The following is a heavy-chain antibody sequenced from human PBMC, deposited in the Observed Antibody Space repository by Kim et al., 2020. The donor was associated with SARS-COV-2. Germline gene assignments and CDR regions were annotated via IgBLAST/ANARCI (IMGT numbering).Heavy chain of an antibody. CDR1: GYTFSSYG. V-gene: IGHV1-18*01. J-gene: IGHJ6*02. Sequence: ASVKVSCKASGYTFSSYGISWVRQAPGQGLEWMGWISAYYGNTNYAQKLQGRVTMTTDTSTSTAYMELSSLRSEDTAVYYCAGETAPPGYYYDMDVWGQG. CDR3: AGETAPPGYYYDMDV. CDR2: ISAYYGNT.